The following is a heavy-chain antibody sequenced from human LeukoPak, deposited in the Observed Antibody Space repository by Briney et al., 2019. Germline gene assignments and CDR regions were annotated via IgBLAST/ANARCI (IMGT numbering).Heavy chain of an antibody. CDR1: GGSISGYF. Sequence: SETLSLTCTVSGGSISGYFWSWIRQPPGKGLEWIGFIYYSGGTNYNPSLKSRVTISVDTSKNQFSLKLSSVTAADTAVYYCARGTYYDILTGSISDYYYGMDVWGQGTTVTVSS. CDR2: IYYSGGT. J-gene: IGHJ6*02. V-gene: IGHV4-59*12. CDR3: ARGTYYDILTGSISDYYYGMDV. D-gene: IGHD3-9*01.